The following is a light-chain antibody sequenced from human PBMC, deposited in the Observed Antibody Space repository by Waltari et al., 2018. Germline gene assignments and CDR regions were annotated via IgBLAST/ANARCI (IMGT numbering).Light chain of an antibody. CDR3: SSYADSNICV. V-gene: IGLV2-23*01. J-gene: IGLJ1*01. CDR2: EGN. Sequence: QSALTQPASVSGSPGQSLTISCTGTSGDIGGYNLVSWYQQHPGKAPKLMNYEGNKRPSGVSNRFSGSKSGNTASLTISGLQAEYEADYYCSSYADSNICVFGSGTKVTVL. CDR1: SGDIGGYNL.